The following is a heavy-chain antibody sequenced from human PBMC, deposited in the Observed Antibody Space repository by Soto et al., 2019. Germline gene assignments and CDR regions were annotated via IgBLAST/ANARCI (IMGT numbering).Heavy chain of an antibody. CDR3: ARDGEGRIAVAGPSFGGYYYYYYTDV. D-gene: IGHD6-19*01. V-gene: IGHV1-3*01. J-gene: IGHJ6*03. Sequence: GASVKVSCKASGYTFTSYAMHWVRQAPGQRLEWMGWINAGNGNTKYSQKFQGRVTITRDTSASTAYMELSSLRSEDTAVYYCARDGEGRIAVAGPSFGGYYYYYYTDVSGKGTTVTVSS. CDR2: INAGNGNT. CDR1: GYTFTSYA.